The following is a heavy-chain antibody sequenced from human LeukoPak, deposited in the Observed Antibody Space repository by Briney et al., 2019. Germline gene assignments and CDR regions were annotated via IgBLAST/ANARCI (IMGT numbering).Heavy chain of an antibody. Sequence: GESLKISCKGSGYSCTSYWIGWVRQMPGKGLEWMGIIYPGDSDTRYSPSFQGQVTISADKSISTAYLQWSSLKASDTAMYYCARHVSYPQGGMDVWGQGTTVTVSS. CDR2: IYPGDSDT. CDR1: GYSCTSYW. J-gene: IGHJ6*02. V-gene: IGHV5-51*01. D-gene: IGHD1-26*01. CDR3: ARHVSYPQGGMDV.